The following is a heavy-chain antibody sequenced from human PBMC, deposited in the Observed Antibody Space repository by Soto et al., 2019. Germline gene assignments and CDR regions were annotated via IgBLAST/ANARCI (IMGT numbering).Heavy chain of an antibody. V-gene: IGHV4-31*03. CDR1: GGSISSGGYY. Sequence: SETLSLTCTVSGGSISSGGYYWSWIRQHPGKGLEWIGYIYYSGSTYYNPSLKSRVTISVDTSKNQFSLKLSSVTAADTAVYYCARGFYYYYDSSGYYSGFEYWGQGTLVTVSS. D-gene: IGHD3-22*01. CDR3: ARGFYYYYDSSGYYSGFEY. CDR2: IYYSGST. J-gene: IGHJ4*02.